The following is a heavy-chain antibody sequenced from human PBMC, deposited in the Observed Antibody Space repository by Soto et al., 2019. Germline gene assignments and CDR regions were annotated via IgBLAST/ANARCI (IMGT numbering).Heavy chain of an antibody. V-gene: IGHV1-2*02. Sequence: QVQLVQSGAEVKKPGASVKVSCKASGYIFTDNYLHWVRQAPGQGLEWMGWINPNIGGTNYAQKSQGRDTITMDTSISTVYRGLSSLKPDDTAVYYCTRGGGGYFDYWGRGTLVTVSS. J-gene: IGHJ4*02. CDR3: TRGGGGYFDY. CDR1: GYIFTDNY. CDR2: INPNIGGT. D-gene: IGHD3-10*01.